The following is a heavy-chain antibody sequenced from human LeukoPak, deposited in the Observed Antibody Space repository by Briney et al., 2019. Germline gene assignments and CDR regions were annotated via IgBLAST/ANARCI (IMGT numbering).Heavy chain of an antibody. D-gene: IGHD5-18*01. CDR2: XXXIFGTA. Sequence: ASVKVSCKASGGTFSSYAISWVRQAPGQGLEWMGXXXXIFGTANYAQKFXGRITITADESTSTAYMELSSLRSEDTAVYYCARGTTAMGYYYYYGMDVWGQGTTVTVSS. CDR1: GGTFSSYA. J-gene: IGHJ6*02. V-gene: IGHV1-69*13. CDR3: ARGTTAMGYYYYYGMDV.